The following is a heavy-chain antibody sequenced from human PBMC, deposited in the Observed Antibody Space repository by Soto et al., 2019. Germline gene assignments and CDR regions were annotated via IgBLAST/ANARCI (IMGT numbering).Heavy chain of an antibody. CDR1: GFTVSSNY. D-gene: IGHD3-3*01. CDR2: ISYDGSNK. Sequence: PGGSLRLSCAASGFTVSSNYMSWVRQAPGKGLEWVAVISYDGSNKYYADSVKGRFTISRDNSKNTLYLQMNSLRAEDTAVYYCARDYDFWSTTYYYGMDVWGQGTTVTVSS. J-gene: IGHJ6*02. CDR3: ARDYDFWSTTYYYGMDV. V-gene: IGHV3-30-3*01.